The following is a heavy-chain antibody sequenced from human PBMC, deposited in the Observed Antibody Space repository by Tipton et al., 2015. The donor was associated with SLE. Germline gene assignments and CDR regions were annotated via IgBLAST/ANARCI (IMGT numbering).Heavy chain of an antibody. D-gene: IGHD3-10*01. CDR1: GGSISSGGYY. V-gene: IGHV4-39*07. CDR2: INHSGST. CDR3: ARGGPITMVREVLGWFDP. Sequence: TLSLTCTVSGGSISSGGYYWSWIRQPPGKGLEWIGEINHSGSTNYNPSLKSRVTISVDTSKNQFSLKLSSVTAADTAVYYCARGGPITMVREVLGWFDPWGQGTLVTVSS. J-gene: IGHJ5*02.